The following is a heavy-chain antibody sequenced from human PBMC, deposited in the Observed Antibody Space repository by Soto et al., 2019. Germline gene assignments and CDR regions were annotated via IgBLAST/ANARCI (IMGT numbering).Heavy chain of an antibody. CDR2: INSDGSST. J-gene: IGHJ4*02. D-gene: IGHD6-19*01. CDR1: GFTFSSYW. Sequence: EVQLVESGGGLVQPGGSLRVSCAASGFTFSSYWMHWVRQAPGKGLVWVSRINSDGSSTSYADSVKGRFTISRDNAKNTLYLQMNRLRDEDTAIYYCARRGEVAGLHYGGQGTLVTVSS. V-gene: IGHV3-74*01. CDR3: ARRGEVAGLHY.